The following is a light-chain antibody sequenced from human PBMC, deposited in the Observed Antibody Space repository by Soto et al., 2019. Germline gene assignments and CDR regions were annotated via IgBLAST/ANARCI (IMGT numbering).Light chain of an antibody. J-gene: IGKJ5*01. Sequence: DIQMTQSPSSLSVSVGDRVTITCQASQDITNYLNWYQQKPGKAPKLLIFDASILEPGVPSRFSGSGSGKDFTFTITSLQAEDIATYFCQQFDNLPITFGQGTRLDIK. CDR1: QDITNY. CDR2: DAS. V-gene: IGKV1-33*01. CDR3: QQFDNLPIT.